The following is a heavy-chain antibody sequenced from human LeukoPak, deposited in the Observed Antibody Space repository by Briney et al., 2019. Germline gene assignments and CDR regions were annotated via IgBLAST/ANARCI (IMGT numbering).Heavy chain of an antibody. CDR3: ARGLTPEYRTEKVAGTFDY. CDR2: ISVSGGRI. Sequence: PGRSLTRYRVASAFTFIISPMSWLRQAPGKWLEWVSAISVSGGRIDCACSVDGRFTTFRDHSKNTLYLQMNSLRAEDTAVYYCARGLTPEYRTEKVAGTFDYWGQGTLVTVSS. J-gene: IGHJ4*02. V-gene: IGHV3-23*01. D-gene: IGHD6-19*01. CDR1: AFTFIISP.